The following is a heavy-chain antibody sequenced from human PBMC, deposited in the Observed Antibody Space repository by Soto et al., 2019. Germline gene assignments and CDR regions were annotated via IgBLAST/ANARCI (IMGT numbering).Heavy chain of an antibody. CDR3: ARDLAQVGIFDY. Sequence: SSETLSLTCTVSGGSISSGGYYWSWIRQHPGKGLEWIGYIYYSGSTYYNPSLKSRVTISVDTSKNQFSLKLSSVTAADTAVYYCARDLAQVGIFDYWGQGTLVTVSS. V-gene: IGHV4-31*03. CDR2: IYYSGST. D-gene: IGHD1-26*01. CDR1: GGSISSGGYY. J-gene: IGHJ4*02.